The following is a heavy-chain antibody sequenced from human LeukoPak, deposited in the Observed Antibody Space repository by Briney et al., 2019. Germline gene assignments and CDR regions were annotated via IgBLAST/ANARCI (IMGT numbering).Heavy chain of an antibody. D-gene: IGHD2-2*01. Sequence: GGSLRLSCEASGFTFSIYAMHWVRQAPGKGLEWVAVISYDGSNKYYADSVKGRFTISRDNSKNTLYLQMNSLRAEDTAVYYCARDHYLGYCSSTSCYVLDYWGQGTLVTVSS. CDR1: GFTFSIYA. V-gene: IGHV3-30-3*01. CDR2: ISYDGSNK. J-gene: IGHJ4*02. CDR3: ARDHYLGYCSSTSCYVLDY.